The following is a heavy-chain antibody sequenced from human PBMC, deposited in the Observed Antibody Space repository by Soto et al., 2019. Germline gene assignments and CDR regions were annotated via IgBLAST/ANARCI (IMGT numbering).Heavy chain of an antibody. CDR3: ARQGAATHDAFDI. Sequence: DSDTRYSPSFQGQVTISADKSISTAYLQWSSLKASDTAMYYCARQGAATHDAFDIWGQGTMVTVSS. D-gene: IGHD2-15*01. V-gene: IGHV5-51*01. CDR2: DSDT. J-gene: IGHJ3*02.